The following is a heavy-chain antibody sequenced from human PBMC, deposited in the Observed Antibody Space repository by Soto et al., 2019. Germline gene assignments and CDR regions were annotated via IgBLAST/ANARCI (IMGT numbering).Heavy chain of an antibody. D-gene: IGHD6-6*01. V-gene: IGHV3-7*03. CDR3: ARGHSSSPNWFDP. J-gene: IGHJ5*02. CDR2: IDQDGSAK. CDR1: GFTFSSYR. Sequence: GGSLRLSCAASGFTFSSYRMNWVRQAPGKGLEWVASIDQDGSAKYYVDSVKGRFTISKDNAKNSVYLQMNSLRAEDTAVYYCARGHSSSPNWFDPWGQGTLVTVSS.